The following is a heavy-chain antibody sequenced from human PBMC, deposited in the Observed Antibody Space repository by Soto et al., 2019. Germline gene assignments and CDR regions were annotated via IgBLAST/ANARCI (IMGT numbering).Heavy chain of an antibody. J-gene: IGHJ3*01. Sequence: EVQLVESGGGLVQPGGSLRLSCAASGFTFYTYEMNWVRQAPGKGLEWVSYISSSGSTTYYADSVKGRFTISRDNAKNPLYLQRNSLRPGNMAFYYCATRSGGAGAFDFWGQGTMVTVSS. V-gene: IGHV3-48*03. CDR2: ISSSGSTT. CDR1: GFTFYTYE. CDR3: ATRSGGAGAFDF. D-gene: IGHD3-10*01.